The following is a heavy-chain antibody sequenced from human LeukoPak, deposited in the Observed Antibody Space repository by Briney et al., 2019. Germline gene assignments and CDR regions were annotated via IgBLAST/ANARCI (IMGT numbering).Heavy chain of an antibody. CDR2: MNPNSGNT. Sequence: ASVKVSCKASGYTFTSYDINWVRQATGQGLEWMGWMNPNSGNTGYAQKFQGRVTMTRNTSISTAYMELSSLRSEDTAVYYCARSGTTYYYDSGSRIWGQGTMVTVSS. J-gene: IGHJ3*02. CDR1: GYTFTSYD. CDR3: ARSGTTYYYDSGSRI. D-gene: IGHD3-22*01. V-gene: IGHV1-8*01.